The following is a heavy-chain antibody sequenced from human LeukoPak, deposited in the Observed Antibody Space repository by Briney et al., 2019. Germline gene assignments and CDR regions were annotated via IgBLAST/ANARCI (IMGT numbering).Heavy chain of an antibody. Sequence: SETLSLTCTVSGGSISSYYWSWIRQPPGKGLEWIGYIYYSGSTNYNPSLKSRVTISVDTSKNQFSLKLSSVTAADTAVYYCARDAFLAGYSSSWYGYWGQGTLVTVSS. CDR1: GGSISSYY. J-gene: IGHJ4*02. V-gene: IGHV4-59*01. CDR3: ARDAFLAGYSSSWYGY. CDR2: IYYSGST. D-gene: IGHD6-13*01.